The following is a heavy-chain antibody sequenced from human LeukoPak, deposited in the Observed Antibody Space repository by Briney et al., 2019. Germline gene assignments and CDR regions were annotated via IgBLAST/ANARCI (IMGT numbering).Heavy chain of an antibody. V-gene: IGHV1-69*02. Sequence: GASVKLSCKASGGTFSIYTISCVRQAPGQGRESLGRIIPILGIANYAQKFQGRVTITADKSTSTAYMELSSLRSEDTAVYYCARSKRDSSGYSFDYWGQGTLLTVSS. CDR2: IIPILGIA. J-gene: IGHJ4*02. CDR3: ARSKRDSSGYSFDY. D-gene: IGHD3-22*01. CDR1: GGTFSIYT.